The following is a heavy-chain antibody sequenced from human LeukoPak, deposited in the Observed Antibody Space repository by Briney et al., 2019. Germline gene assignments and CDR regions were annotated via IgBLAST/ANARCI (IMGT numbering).Heavy chain of an antibody. V-gene: IGHV3-7*01. CDR3: GRCGRGSNWFDP. D-gene: IGHD3-16*01. CDR1: GFTFSTYW. J-gene: IGHJ5*02. Sequence: PGRSLRLSCAASGFTFSTYWMSWVRQAPGKGLEWVANIKQDGSEKYYVDSVKGRFTISRDNAKNSLYLQMNSLRAEDTAVYYCGRCGRGSNWFDPWGQGTLVTVSS. CDR2: IKQDGSEK.